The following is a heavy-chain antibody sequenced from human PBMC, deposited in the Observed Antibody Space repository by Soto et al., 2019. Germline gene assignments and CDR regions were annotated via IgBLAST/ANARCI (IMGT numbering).Heavy chain of an antibody. CDR2: ISAYNGNT. V-gene: IGHV1-18*01. J-gene: IGHJ5*02. CDR3: ARMNGSGSYYNVNGYNWFDP. CDR1: GYTFTSYG. Sequence: QVQLVQSGAEVKKPGASVQVSCKTSGYTFTSYGISWVRQAPGQGLEWMGWISAYNGNTNYAQKLQGRVTMTTDTSTSTAYMELRSLRSDDTAVYYCARMNGSGSYYNVNGYNWFDPWGQGTLVTVSS. D-gene: IGHD3-10*01.